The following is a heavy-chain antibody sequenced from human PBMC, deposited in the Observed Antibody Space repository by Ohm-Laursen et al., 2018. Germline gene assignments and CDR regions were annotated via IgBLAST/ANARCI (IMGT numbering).Heavy chain of an antibody. CDR2: ISWNSGSI. CDR3: ASLGYCSGGSCLWAFDI. Sequence: SLRLSCTASGFTFDDYAMHWVRQAPGKGLEWVSGISWNSGSIGYADSVKGRFTISRDNAKNSLFLQMSSLRAEDTAVYYCASLGYCSGGSCLWAFDIWGQGTMVTVSS. D-gene: IGHD2-15*01. CDR1: GFTFDDYA. V-gene: IGHV3-9*01. J-gene: IGHJ3*02.